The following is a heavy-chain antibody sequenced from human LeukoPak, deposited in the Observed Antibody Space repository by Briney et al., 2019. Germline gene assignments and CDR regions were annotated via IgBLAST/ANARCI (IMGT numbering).Heavy chain of an antibody. V-gene: IGHV1-2*02. J-gene: IGHJ4*02. D-gene: IGHD1-26*01. CDR3: AKDLGSGSYQPSDY. Sequence: VASVKASCKTSGYTFTGYYMHWVRQAPGQGLEWMGWIDPNSGGTNYAQRFQGRVTMTRDTSISTVYMELSSLRSDDTAVYYCAKDLGSGSYQPSDYWGQGTLVTVSS. CDR1: GYTFTGYY. CDR2: IDPNSGGT.